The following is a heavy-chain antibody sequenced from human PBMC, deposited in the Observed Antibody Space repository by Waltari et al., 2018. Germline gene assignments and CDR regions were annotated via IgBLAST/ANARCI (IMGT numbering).Heavy chain of an antibody. J-gene: IGHJ4*02. V-gene: IGHV3-23*03. D-gene: IGHD6-13*01. CDR1: GFTLSSQA. CDR2: IYSGAGST. Sequence: EVQLLESGGGLVQPGGSLRLSCVASGFTLSSQAMTWVRQAPGKGLEWVSTIYSGAGSTFYADSVKGRFTISRDNSKNTLYLQMNSLRAEDTAVYYCAKYVGYFDNWGQGTLVTVSS. CDR3: AKYVGYFDN.